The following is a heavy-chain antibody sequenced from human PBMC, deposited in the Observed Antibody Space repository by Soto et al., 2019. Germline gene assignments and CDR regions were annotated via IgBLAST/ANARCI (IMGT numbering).Heavy chain of an antibody. J-gene: IGHJ4*02. Sequence: SETLSLTCTVSGGSISSSSYYWCWIRQPPGKGLEWIGSIYYSGSTYYNPSLKSRVTISVDTSKNQFSLKLSSVTAADTAVYYCARHEPGRCSGGSCPHFDYWGQGTLVTVSS. CDR1: GGSISSSSYY. V-gene: IGHV4-39*01. CDR2: IYYSGST. D-gene: IGHD2-15*01. CDR3: ARHEPGRCSGGSCPHFDY.